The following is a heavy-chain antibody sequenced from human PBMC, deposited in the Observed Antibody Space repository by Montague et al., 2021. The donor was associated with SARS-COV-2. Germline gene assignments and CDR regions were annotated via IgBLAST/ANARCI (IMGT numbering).Heavy chain of an antibody. CDR2: VDWSSGFF. CDR3: AKAPWGSDWYYFDY. CDR1: GFTFDGYA. D-gene: IGHD3-9*01. Sequence: SLRLSCAASGFTFDGYAMHWVRQAPGAGLEWVAGVDWSSGFFAYADSVRGRFTISRDNAKNSLYLQMNSLKVEDTALYYCAKAPWGSDWYYFDYWGQGTLVTVSS. J-gene: IGHJ4*02. V-gene: IGHV3-9*01.